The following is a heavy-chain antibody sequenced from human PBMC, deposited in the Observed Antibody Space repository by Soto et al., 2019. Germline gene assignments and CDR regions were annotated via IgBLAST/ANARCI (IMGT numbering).Heavy chain of an antibody. Sequence: GGSLRLSCAASGFTFSSYGMHWVRQAPGKGLEWVAVIWYDGSDKYYADSVKGRFTISRDNSKNTLYLQMNSLRAEDTAVYYCARDRDGYSSSWYTTSAFDYWGQGTLVTVSS. CDR2: IWYDGSDK. CDR3: ARDRDGYSSSWYTTSAFDY. D-gene: IGHD6-13*01. CDR1: GFTFSSYG. V-gene: IGHV3-33*01. J-gene: IGHJ4*02.